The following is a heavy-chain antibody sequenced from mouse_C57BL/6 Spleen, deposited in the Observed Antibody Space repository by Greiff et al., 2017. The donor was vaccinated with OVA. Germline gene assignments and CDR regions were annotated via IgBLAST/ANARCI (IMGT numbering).Heavy chain of an antibody. D-gene: IGHD2-5*01. CDR2: FYPGRGSI. Sequence: VQLQQSGAELVKPGASVKLSCKASGYTFTEYTIHWVKQRSGQGLEWIGWFYPGRGSIKYNEKFKDKATLTADKSSSTVYMELSRLTSEDSAVYFCARHAPPYYSNYDYAMDYWGQGTSVTVSS. CDR3: ARHAPPYYSNYDYAMDY. V-gene: IGHV1-62-2*01. CDR1: GYTFTEYT. J-gene: IGHJ4*01.